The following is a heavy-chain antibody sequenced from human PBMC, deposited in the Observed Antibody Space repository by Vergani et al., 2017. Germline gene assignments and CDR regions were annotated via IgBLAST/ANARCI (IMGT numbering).Heavy chain of an antibody. CDR2: IRYDGSNK. CDR3: AKAYSYYFDY. J-gene: IGHJ4*02. Sequence: QVQLVESGGGVVQPGRSLRLSCAASGFTFSSYGMHWVRQAPGKGLEWVAFIRYDGSNKYYADSVKGRFTISRDNSKNTLYLQMNSLRAEDTAVYYCAKAYSYYFDYWGQGTLVTVSS. D-gene: IGHD4-11*01. V-gene: IGHV3-30*02. CDR1: GFTFSSYG.